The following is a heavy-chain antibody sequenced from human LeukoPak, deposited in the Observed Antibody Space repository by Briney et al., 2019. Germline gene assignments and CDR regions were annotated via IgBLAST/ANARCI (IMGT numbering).Heavy chain of an antibody. J-gene: IGHJ4*02. CDR3: ARVGAYCSGGSCYLDY. Sequence: ASVKVSCKASGYTFTSYGISWVRQAPGQGLEWMGWISAYNGNTNNAQKLQGRVTMTTGTSTSTAYMELRSLRSDDTAVYYCARVGAYCSGGSCYLDYWGQGTLVTVSS. CDR2: ISAYNGNT. V-gene: IGHV1-18*01. CDR1: GYTFTSYG. D-gene: IGHD2-15*01.